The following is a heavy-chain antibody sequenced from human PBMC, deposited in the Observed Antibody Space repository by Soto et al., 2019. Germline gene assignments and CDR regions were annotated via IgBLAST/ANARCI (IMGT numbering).Heavy chain of an antibody. CDR1: GFTFSSYG. Sequence: GGSLRLSCAASGFTFSSYGMHWVRQAPGKGLEWVAVISYDGSNKYYADSVKGRFTISRDNSKNTLYLQMNSLRAEDTAVYYCAKVGGYSSSPHWGQGTLVTVSS. D-gene: IGHD6-13*01. V-gene: IGHV3-30*18. CDR3: AKVGGYSSSPH. CDR2: ISYDGSNK. J-gene: IGHJ4*02.